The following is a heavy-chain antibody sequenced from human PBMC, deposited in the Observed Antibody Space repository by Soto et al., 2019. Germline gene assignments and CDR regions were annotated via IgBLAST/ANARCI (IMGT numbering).Heavy chain of an antibody. V-gene: IGHV3-30-3*01. CDR1: GFTFSSYA. D-gene: IGHD6-6*01. CDR3: ARGQYSSSSPNTY. Sequence: QVQLVESGGGVVQPGRSLRLSCAASGFTFSSYAMHWVRQAPGKGLEWVAVISYDGSNKYYADSVKGRFTISRDNSKNTLYLQMNSLRAEDTAVYYCARGQYSSSSPNTYCGQGTLVTVSS. J-gene: IGHJ4*02. CDR2: ISYDGSNK.